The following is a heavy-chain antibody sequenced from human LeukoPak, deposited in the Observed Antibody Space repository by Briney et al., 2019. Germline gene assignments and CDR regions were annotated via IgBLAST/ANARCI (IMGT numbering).Heavy chain of an antibody. CDR2: INPNSGGT. CDR1: GYTFTGYY. D-gene: IGHD1-26*01. J-gene: IGHJ4*02. CDR3: ARDAYSGSYSYYFDH. V-gene: IGHV1-2*06. Sequence: ASVKVSCKASGYTFTGYYMHWVRQAPGQGLEWMGRINPNSGGTNYAQKVRGRVTITWDTSISTAYWELSRLRSDDTAVYYCARDAYSGSYSYYFDHWGQGTLVTVSS.